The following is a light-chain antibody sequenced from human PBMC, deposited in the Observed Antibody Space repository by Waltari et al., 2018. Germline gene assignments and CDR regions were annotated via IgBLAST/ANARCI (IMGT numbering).Light chain of an antibody. CDR2: SNI. J-gene: IGLJ3*02. Sequence: QSVLPQPPSVSGAPGQRVTLSCTWSSPNIGAPYDFHWYQQLPGTAPKLLIYSNINRPSGVPDRFSGSKSGTSASLAITGLQAEDEADYYCQSYDGSLTGWVFGGGTKLTVL. CDR1: SPNIGAPYD. V-gene: IGLV1-40*01. CDR3: QSYDGSLTGWV.